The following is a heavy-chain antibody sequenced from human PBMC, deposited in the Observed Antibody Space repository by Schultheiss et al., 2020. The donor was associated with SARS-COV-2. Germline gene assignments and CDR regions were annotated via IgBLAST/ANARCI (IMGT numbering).Heavy chain of an antibody. Sequence: SETLSLTCAVYGGSFSGYYWSWIRQPPGKGLEWIGYIYYSGSTNYNPSLKSRVTMSVDTSKNQFSLKLSSVTAADTAVYYCARSENSYGSFDYWGQGTLVTVSS. D-gene: IGHD5-18*01. CDR3: ARSENSYGSFDY. CDR1: GGSFSGYY. CDR2: IYYSGST. V-gene: IGHV4-59*01. J-gene: IGHJ4*02.